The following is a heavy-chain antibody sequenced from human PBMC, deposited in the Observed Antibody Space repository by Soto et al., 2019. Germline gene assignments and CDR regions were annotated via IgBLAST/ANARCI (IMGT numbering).Heavy chain of an antibody. J-gene: IGHJ1*01. Sequence: QVQLVQSGAEVKKPGASVKVSCKASGYTFTSYDINWVRQATGQGLEWMGWMNPNSGNTGYAQEFHGRVTMTRNTAKSTAYIGLSSLGSGGTAVSYCAGIPVSWGQGPLVTVSS. CDR1: GYTFTSYD. V-gene: IGHV1-8*01. CDR2: MNPNSGNT. CDR3: AGIPVS.